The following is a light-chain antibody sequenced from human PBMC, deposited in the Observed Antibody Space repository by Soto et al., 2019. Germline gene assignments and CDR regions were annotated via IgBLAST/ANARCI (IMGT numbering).Light chain of an antibody. CDR1: SSDVGAYNF. J-gene: IGLJ2*01. CDR3: CSYAGTYSPV. Sequence: QSALTQPPSVSGSPGQSVTISCTGTSSDVGAYNFVSWYQQYPGKAPKLIIFDVSARPSGVPDRFSGSKSGNTASLTISGRQGDDEADYYCCSYAGTYSPVLGGGTKLTVL. V-gene: IGLV2-11*01. CDR2: DVS.